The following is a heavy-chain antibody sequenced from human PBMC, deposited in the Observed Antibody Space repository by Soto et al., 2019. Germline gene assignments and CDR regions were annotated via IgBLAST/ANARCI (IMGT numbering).Heavy chain of an antibody. Sequence: GGSLRLSCAASGFTFSDHYMDWVRQAPGKGLEWVGQTRNKANSYSTEYAASVKGRFTISRDDSKNSMYLQMNSLKTEDTAVYYCARYCSNTGSCGTFKSSVADWGQGT. CDR2: TRNKANSYST. D-gene: IGHD2-2*01. J-gene: IGHJ4*02. V-gene: IGHV3-72*01. CDR1: GFTFSDHY. CDR3: ARYCSNTGSCGTFKSSVAD.